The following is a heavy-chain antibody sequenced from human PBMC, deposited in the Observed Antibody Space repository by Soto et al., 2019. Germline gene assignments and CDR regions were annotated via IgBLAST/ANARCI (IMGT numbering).Heavy chain of an antibody. CDR1: GDTFSSYA. CDR3: ARDPLSSFAMDV. Sequence: QVQLVQSGAEVKKPGSSVKVSCKASGDTFSSYAISWVRQAPGQGLEWMGKIIPTFGRTNYAQKFQGRLTISADDSTSTAYMELSSLVSEDTAVYYCARDPLSSFAMDVWGQGTTVTGS. D-gene: IGHD3-10*02. J-gene: IGHJ6*02. CDR2: IIPTFGRT. V-gene: IGHV1-69*18.